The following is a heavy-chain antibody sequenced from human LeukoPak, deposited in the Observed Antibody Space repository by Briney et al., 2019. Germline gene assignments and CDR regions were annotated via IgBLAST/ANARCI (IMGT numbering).Heavy chain of an antibody. CDR2: FSTSSGTI. J-gene: IGHJ4*02. V-gene: IGHV3-48*02. CDR1: GFTFSSFS. CDR3: AKAHSSGWPYFDY. Sequence: GGSLRLSCAASGFTFSSFSMNWVRQAPGKGLEWVSYFSTSSGTISYADSVKGRFTISRDDAKNSLYLQMNSLRDEDTAVYYCAKAHSSGWPYFDYWGQGTLVTVSS. D-gene: IGHD6-19*01.